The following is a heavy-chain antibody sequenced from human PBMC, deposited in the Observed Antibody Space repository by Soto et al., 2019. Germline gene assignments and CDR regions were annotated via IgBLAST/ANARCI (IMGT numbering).Heavy chain of an antibody. CDR1: GFTFISYG. V-gene: IGHV3-23*01. CDR2: SSATGAGT. D-gene: IGHD3-10*01. Sequence: WGSLRLSCAASGFTFISYGMTWVRQAPGKGLEWVSFSSATGAGTYYADSVKGRFTISRDNSKNTLYLQMTSLRADDTAVYYCARDLVLPPPYYYYGMDVWGQGT. CDR3: ARDLVLPPPYYYYGMDV. J-gene: IGHJ6*02.